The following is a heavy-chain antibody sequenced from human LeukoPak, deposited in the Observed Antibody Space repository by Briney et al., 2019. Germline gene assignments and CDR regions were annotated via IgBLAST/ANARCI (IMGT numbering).Heavy chain of an antibody. V-gene: IGHV3-74*03. J-gene: IGHJ4*02. CDR2: VKSDGSTT. CDR3: VRGDTCHFEY. D-gene: IGHD2-21*02. CDR1: GVTLIFYW. Sequence: GGSLRLSCVRPGVTLIFYWMYSVRQAPGKGLVWVSRVKSDGSTTTYADSVKCRFTISRDNAKNTLYLQMDSLGAEDTAVYYCVRGDTCHFEYWGRGTLVSVSS.